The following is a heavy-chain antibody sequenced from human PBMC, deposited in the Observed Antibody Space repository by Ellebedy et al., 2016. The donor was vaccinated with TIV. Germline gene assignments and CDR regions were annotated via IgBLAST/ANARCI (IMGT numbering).Heavy chain of an antibody. CDR1: GFTFSSYG. D-gene: IGHD6-13*01. J-gene: IGHJ4*02. CDR3: AKGGGSTTAGTNFDY. Sequence: GGSLRLXXAASGFTFSSYGMHWVRQAPGKGLEWVAVISYDGSNKYYADSVKGRFTISRDNSKNTLYLQMNSLRAEDTALYYCAKGGGSTTAGTNFDYWGQGTLVTVSS. V-gene: IGHV3-30*18. CDR2: ISYDGSNK.